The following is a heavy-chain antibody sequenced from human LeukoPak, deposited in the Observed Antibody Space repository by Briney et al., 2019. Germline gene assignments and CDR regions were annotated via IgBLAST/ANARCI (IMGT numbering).Heavy chain of an antibody. CDR1: GFTFSSYA. Sequence: GGSLRLSCAASGFTFSSYAMSWVRQAPGKGLEWVSAISGSGGSTYYADSVKGRFTISRDNSKNTLYLQMNSLRAEDTAVYYCARGYYGGNFRYFDYWGQGTLVTVSS. CDR3: ARGYYGGNFRYFDY. J-gene: IGHJ4*02. V-gene: IGHV3-23*01. D-gene: IGHD4-23*01. CDR2: ISGSGGST.